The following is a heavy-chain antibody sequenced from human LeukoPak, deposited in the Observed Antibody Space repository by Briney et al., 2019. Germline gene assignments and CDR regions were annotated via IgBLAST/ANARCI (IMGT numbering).Heavy chain of an antibody. CDR1: GGSISSGDYY. Sequence: SETLSLTCTVSGGSISSGDYYWSWIRQPPGKGLEWIGYIYYSGSTYYNPSLKSRVIISVDTSKNQSSLKLSSVTAADTAVYYCARDGYSYGYTLDYWGQGTLVTVSS. D-gene: IGHD5-18*01. CDR2: IYYSGST. V-gene: IGHV4-30-4*01. CDR3: ARDGYSYGYTLDY. J-gene: IGHJ4*02.